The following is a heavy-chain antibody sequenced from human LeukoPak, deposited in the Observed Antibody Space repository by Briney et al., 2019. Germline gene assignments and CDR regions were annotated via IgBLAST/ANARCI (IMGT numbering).Heavy chain of an antibody. J-gene: IGHJ4*02. Sequence: TGGSLRLSCAASGFTVSSNYMSWVRQAPGKGLEWVSVIYSGGSTYYADSVKGRFTISRDNSKNTLYLQMNSLRAEDTAVYYCARELNDCSSTSCYLKFDYWGQGTLVTVSS. V-gene: IGHV3-53*01. CDR3: ARELNDCSSTSCYLKFDY. D-gene: IGHD2-2*01. CDR2: IYSGGST. CDR1: GFTVSSNY.